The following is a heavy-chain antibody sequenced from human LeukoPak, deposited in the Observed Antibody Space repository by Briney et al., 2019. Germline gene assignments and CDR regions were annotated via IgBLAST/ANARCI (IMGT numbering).Heavy chain of an antibody. CDR1: GGSVSSGRYY. V-gene: IGHV4-61*01. CDR2: ISYSGSS. Sequence: PSETLSLTCAVSGGSVSSGRYYWSWIRQPPGKGLAYIGYISYSGSSDYNPSLKSRVTISVDTSKNQFSLKLSSVTAADTAVYFCARGGELPSGPYSDYWGQGTLVTVSS. J-gene: IGHJ4*02. CDR3: ARGGELPSGPYSDY. D-gene: IGHD1-7*01.